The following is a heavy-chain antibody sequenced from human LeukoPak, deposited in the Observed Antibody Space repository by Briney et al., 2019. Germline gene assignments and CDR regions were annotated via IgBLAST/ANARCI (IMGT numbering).Heavy chain of an antibody. Sequence: SETLSLTCTVSGGSISSSSYYWGWIRQPPGKGLEWIGSIYSSGSTYYNPSLKSRVTISVDTSKNQFSLKLSSVTAADTAVYYCAREAHYYDNSGYWDAFDIWGQGTLVTVSS. D-gene: IGHD3-22*01. J-gene: IGHJ3*02. CDR2: IYSSGST. V-gene: IGHV4-39*07. CDR1: GGSISSSSYY. CDR3: AREAHYYDNSGYWDAFDI.